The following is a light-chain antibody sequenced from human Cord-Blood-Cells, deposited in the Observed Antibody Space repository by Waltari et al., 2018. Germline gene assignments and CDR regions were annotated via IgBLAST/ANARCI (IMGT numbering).Light chain of an antibody. CDR2: AAS. Sequence: DIQMTQSPSSLSASVGARVTITCRASQGISNSLAWYQQKPGKAPKLLLYAASRLESGVPSRFSGSGSGTDYTLTISSLRPEDFATYYCQQYYSTPYTFGQGTKLEIK. J-gene: IGKJ2*01. CDR1: QGISNS. CDR3: QQYYSTPYT. V-gene: IGKV1-NL1*01.